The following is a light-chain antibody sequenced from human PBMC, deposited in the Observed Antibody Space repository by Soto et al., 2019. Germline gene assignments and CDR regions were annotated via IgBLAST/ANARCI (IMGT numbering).Light chain of an antibody. CDR2: GAS. Sequence: EIVLTQSPGTLSLSPGERATLSCRASQSVSSSYLAWYQQKPGQAPRLLIYGASSRATGIPDRFSGSGSGTDLTLTISRLEPEDFAVYYCQQYGSSTEITFGQGTRLEIK. CDR1: QSVSSSY. CDR3: QQYGSSTEIT. V-gene: IGKV3-20*01. J-gene: IGKJ5*01.